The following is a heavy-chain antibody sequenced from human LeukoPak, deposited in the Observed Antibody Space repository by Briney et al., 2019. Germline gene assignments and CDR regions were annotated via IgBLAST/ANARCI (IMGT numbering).Heavy chain of an antibody. J-gene: IGHJ5*02. V-gene: IGHV4-39*01. Sequence: SETLSLTCTVSGDSISSSIYYWGWIRQPPGKGLEWIGCIYYNGYTYYTSSLKSRVTIFVNTSKNQFSLKLISVTAADTAVYYCARQGGDTMVRGVVRDWFDPWGQGTLVTVSS. CDR1: GDSISSSIYY. CDR3: ARQGGDTMVRGVVRDWFDP. D-gene: IGHD3-10*01. CDR2: IYYNGYT.